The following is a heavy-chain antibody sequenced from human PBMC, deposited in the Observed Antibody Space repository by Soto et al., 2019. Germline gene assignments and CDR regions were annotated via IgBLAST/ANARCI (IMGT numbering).Heavy chain of an antibody. CDR2: INHSGST. CDR3: ARGLFTMVRGVIIKRGWFDP. V-gene: IGHV4-34*01. Sequence: QVQLQQWGAGLLKPSETLSLTCAVYGGSFSGYYWSWIRQPPGKGLEWIREINHSGSTNYNPSLKSRVTISVDTSKNQFSLKLTSVTAADTAVYYCARGLFTMVRGVIIKRGWFDPWGQGTLVTVSS. D-gene: IGHD3-10*01. CDR1: GGSFSGYY. J-gene: IGHJ5*02.